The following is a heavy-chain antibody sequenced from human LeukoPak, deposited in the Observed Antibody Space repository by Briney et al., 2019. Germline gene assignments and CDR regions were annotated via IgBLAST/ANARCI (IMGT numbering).Heavy chain of an antibody. V-gene: IGHV4-38-2*01. CDR3: ARLTSNWLGYWFDP. Sequence: PSETLSLTCSFSGYSISSGYYWGWIRQPPGQGLEWIGNIYHSGSTYYNPSLKSRVTISVDTSKNQVSLKLSSVTAADTAVYYCARLTSNWLGYWFDPWGQGTLVTVSS. CDR1: GYSISSGYY. J-gene: IGHJ5*02. CDR2: IYHSGST. D-gene: IGHD6-13*01.